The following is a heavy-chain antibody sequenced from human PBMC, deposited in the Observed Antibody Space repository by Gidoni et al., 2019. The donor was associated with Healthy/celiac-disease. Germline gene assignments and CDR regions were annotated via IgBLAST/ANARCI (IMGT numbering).Heavy chain of an antibody. CDR2: IYYSGST. Sequence: QLHLQESGPGLVKPSETLSLPCPVSGGSISSSSYYWGWIRQPPGKGLEWIGSIYYSGSTYYNPSLKSRVTISVDTSKNQFSLKLSSVTAADTAVYYCAARWGIAADRTFDIWGQGTMVTVSS. CDR3: AARWGIAADRTFDI. J-gene: IGHJ3*02. D-gene: IGHD6-13*01. V-gene: IGHV4-39*01. CDR1: GGSISSSSYY.